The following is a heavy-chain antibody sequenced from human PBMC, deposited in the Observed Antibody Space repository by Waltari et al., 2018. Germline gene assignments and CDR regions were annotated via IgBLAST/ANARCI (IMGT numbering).Heavy chain of an antibody. CDR2: INQDGSGE. V-gene: IGHV3-7*04. CDR1: GFTFSNFW. CDR3: QRGDY. J-gene: IGHJ4*02. Sequence: EVQLVESGGGLVQPGGSLRLSCAASGFTFSNFWMSWARQAPGKGLEGVANINQDGSGEYYVDSVKGRITNSRDNAKNSLYLQMNSLRAEDTAVYYCQRGDYWGQGTLVTVSS.